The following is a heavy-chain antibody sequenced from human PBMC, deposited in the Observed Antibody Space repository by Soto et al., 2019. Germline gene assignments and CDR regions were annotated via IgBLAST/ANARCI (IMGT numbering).Heavy chain of an antibody. CDR2: ISSNGGSA. D-gene: IGHD2-8*01. Sequence: GGSLRLSCSASGFTFSSYAMHWVRQAPGKGLEYVSAISSNGGSAYYADSVKGRFTISRDNSKNTLYLQMSSLSAEDAAVYYCVKPKYIVLMVYAPGHDAFDIWGQGTMVTVSS. J-gene: IGHJ3*02. CDR3: VKPKYIVLMVYAPGHDAFDI. CDR1: GFTFSSYA. V-gene: IGHV3-64D*09.